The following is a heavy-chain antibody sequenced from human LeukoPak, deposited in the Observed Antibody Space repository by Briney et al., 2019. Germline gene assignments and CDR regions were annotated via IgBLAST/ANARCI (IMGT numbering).Heavy chain of an antibody. J-gene: IGHJ4*02. CDR3: AREIPGLGGPNLLVDY. CDR1: GYTFTGYY. CDR2: INPNSGDT. Sequence: GASVKVSCKASGYTFTGYYIHWVRQAPGQGLEWMGRINPNSGDTNYAQKFQGRVTMTRDTSISTAYMELSRLRSDDTAVYYCAREIPGLGGPNLLVDYWGQGTLVTVSS. D-gene: IGHD1-14*01. V-gene: IGHV1-2*06.